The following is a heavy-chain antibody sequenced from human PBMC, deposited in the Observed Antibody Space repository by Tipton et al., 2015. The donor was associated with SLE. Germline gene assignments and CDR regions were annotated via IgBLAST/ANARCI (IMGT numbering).Heavy chain of an antibody. CDR3: AKDLRKGYSYGYGI. D-gene: IGHD5-18*01. CDR1: GFTFDVYA. Sequence: RSLRLSCVASGFTFDVYAMHWVRQAPGQCLEGVSGISWDSSSIGYADSVKGRFTISRDNAKNSLYLQMNSLRAEDTALYYCAKDLRKGYSYGYGIWGQGTMVTVSS. V-gene: IGHV3-9*01. J-gene: IGHJ3*02. CDR2: ISWDSSSI.